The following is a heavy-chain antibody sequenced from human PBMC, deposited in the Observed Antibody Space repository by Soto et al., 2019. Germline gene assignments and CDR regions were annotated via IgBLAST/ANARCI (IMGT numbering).Heavy chain of an antibody. V-gene: IGHV3-21*01. CDR1: VFTFSSYS. Sequence: GGSLRLSCAASVFTFSSYSMNWVRQAPGKGLEWVSSISSSSSYIYYADSVKGRFTISRDNAKNSLYLQMNSLRAEDTAVYYCARDAQFNVQPSLVGYYYGMDVWGQGTTVTVSS. D-gene: IGHD5-18*01. CDR2: ISSSSSYI. CDR3: ARDAQFNVQPSLVGYYYGMDV. J-gene: IGHJ6*02.